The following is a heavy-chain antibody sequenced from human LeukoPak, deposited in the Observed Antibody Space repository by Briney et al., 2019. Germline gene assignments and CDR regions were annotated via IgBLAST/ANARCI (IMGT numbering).Heavy chain of an antibody. Sequence: GGSLRLSCAASGFTFSTYWMHWVRQAPGKGLVWVSRIKNDGSGTTYADSVKGRFTISRDNAKNTLYLQMNSLRAEDTAVYYCARGRTALGAVAGDYWGQGTLVTVSS. CDR3: ARGRTALGAVAGDY. D-gene: IGHD3-16*01. CDR1: GFTFSTYW. J-gene: IGHJ4*02. CDR2: IKNDGSGT. V-gene: IGHV3-74*01.